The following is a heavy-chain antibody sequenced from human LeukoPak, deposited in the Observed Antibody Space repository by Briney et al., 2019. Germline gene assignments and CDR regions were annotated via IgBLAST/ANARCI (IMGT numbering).Heavy chain of an antibody. Sequence: PGGSLRLSCAASGFTFSSYGMHWVRQAPGKGLEWVAFIRYDGSNKYYADSVKGRFTISRDNSKNTLYLQMNSLRAEDTAVYYCAKDRAYYYGSGSQRYFDYWGQGTLVTVSS. D-gene: IGHD3-10*01. J-gene: IGHJ4*02. CDR3: AKDRAYYYGSGSQRYFDY. V-gene: IGHV3-30*02. CDR1: GFTFSSYG. CDR2: IRYDGSNK.